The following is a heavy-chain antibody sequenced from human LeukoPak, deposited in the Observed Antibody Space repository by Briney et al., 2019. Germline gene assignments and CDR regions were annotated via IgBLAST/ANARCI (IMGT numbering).Heavy chain of an antibody. V-gene: IGHV3-33*01. J-gene: IGHJ4*02. CDR1: GFTFSSYG. CDR3: ARDGYCSSTSCAPGDY. CDR2: IWYDGSNK. Sequence: GRSLRLSCAASGFTFSSYGMHWVRQAPGKGLEGVAVIWYDGSNKYYADSVKGRFTISRDNSKNTLYPQMNSLRAEDTAVYYCARDGYCSSTSCAPGDYWGQGTLVTVSS. D-gene: IGHD2-2*03.